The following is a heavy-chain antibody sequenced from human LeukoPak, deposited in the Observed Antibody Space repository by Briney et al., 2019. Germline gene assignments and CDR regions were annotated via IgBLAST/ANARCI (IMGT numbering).Heavy chain of an antibody. CDR2: INPNSGDT. Sequence: ASVKVSCKASGYTFSGYYIHWVRQAPGQGLEWMGWINPNSGDTNHAQKFQGRVAMTWDTSITTTKMELSSLRSDDTAVYYCAGDGEGVAGFYYWGQGTLVTVSS. V-gene: IGHV1-2*02. D-gene: IGHD6-19*01. CDR3: AGDGEGVAGFYY. J-gene: IGHJ4*02. CDR1: GYTFSGYY.